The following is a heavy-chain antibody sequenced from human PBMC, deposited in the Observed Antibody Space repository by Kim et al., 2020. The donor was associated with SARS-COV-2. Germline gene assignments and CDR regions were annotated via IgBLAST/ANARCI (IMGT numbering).Heavy chain of an antibody. CDR3: ASAYSSSWTSPWYFDL. D-gene: IGHD6-13*01. V-gene: IGHV1-3*01. J-gene: IGHJ2*01. Sequence: KFQGRVTITRDTSASTAYMELSSLRSEDTALYYCASAYSSSWTSPWYFDLWGRGTLVTVSS.